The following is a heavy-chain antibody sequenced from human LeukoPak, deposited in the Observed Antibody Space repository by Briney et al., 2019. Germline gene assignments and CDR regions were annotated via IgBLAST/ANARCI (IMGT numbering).Heavy chain of an antibody. CDR3: ARTPKGGYPSDV. D-gene: IGHD5-18*01. V-gene: IGHV5-10-1*01. Sequence: GESRKISCKGSGYSFTSYWISWVRQMPGKGLEWMGRIDPSDSYTNYSPSFQGHVTISADKSISTAYLQWSSLKASDTAMYYCARTPKGGYPSDVWGKGTTVTVSS. CDR2: IDPSDSYT. J-gene: IGHJ6*04. CDR1: GYSFTSYW.